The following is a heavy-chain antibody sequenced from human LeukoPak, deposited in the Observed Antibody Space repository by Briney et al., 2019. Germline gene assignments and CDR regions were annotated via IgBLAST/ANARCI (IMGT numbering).Heavy chain of an antibody. CDR3: ASLRYRLGVGDY. V-gene: IGHV4-39*07. Sequence: SETLSLTCTVSGGSISSSSYYWGWIRQPPGKGLEWIGSIYYSGSTYYNPSLKGRVTISVDTSKNQFSLKLSSVTAADTAVYYCASLRYRLGVGDYWGQGTLVTVSS. CDR1: GGSISSSSYY. J-gene: IGHJ4*02. D-gene: IGHD2-15*01. CDR2: IYYSGST.